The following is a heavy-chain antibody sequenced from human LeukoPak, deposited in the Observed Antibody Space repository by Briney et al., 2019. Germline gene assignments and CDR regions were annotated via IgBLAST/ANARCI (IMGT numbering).Heavy chain of an antibody. CDR3: AKFSYCSSTSCYGTPNYFDY. D-gene: IGHD2-2*01. J-gene: IGHJ4*02. V-gene: IGHV3-23*01. CDR1: GFYFSSYA. Sequence: GGSLRLSCAASGFYFSSYAMSWVRQAPGKGLEWVSAISGSGGSTYYADSVKGRFTISRDNSKNTLYLQMNSLRAEDTAVYYCAKFSYCSSTSCYGTPNYFDYWGQGTLVTVSS. CDR2: ISGSGGST.